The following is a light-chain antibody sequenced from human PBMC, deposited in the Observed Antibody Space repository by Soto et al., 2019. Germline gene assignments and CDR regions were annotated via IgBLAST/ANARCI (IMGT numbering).Light chain of an antibody. V-gene: IGLV2-14*01. CDR1: SSDVGGYNY. J-gene: IGLJ2*01. CDR3: SSYTSSSTVF. Sequence: QSALTQPASVSGSPGQSITISCTGTSSDVGGYNYVSWYQQHPGKAPKLMIYEVSNRPSGVSNRFSGSKSGNTASLTISGPQGEDEADYYCSSYTSSSTVFFGGGTKLTFL. CDR2: EVS.